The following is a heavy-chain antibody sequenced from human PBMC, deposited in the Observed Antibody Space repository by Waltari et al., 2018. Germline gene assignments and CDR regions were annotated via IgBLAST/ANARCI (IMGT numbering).Heavy chain of an antibody. Sequence: QLVESGGGLVQPGGSLRLSCAASGFTFVNSWMSWVRQAPGKGLEWVAHIKPDGSGKYYVDSVKGRFIISRDNAKNSLYLQMNSLRAEDTAVYYCAREDTLLWFTWFDPWGQGTLVTVSS. V-gene: IGHV3-7*01. CDR3: AREDTLLWFTWFDP. J-gene: IGHJ5*02. D-gene: IGHD3-10*01. CDR2: IKPDGSGK. CDR1: GFTFVNSW.